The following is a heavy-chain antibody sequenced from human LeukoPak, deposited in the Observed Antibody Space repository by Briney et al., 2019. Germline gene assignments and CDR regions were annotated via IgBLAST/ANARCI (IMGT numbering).Heavy chain of an antibody. J-gene: IGHJ4*02. CDR1: GFTFSNYA. Sequence: GGSLRLSCAASGFTFSNYAMSWVRQAPGKGLEWVSVISGSGGRTYYADSVKGRFTISRDNAKNTLYLQMNSLRAEDTAVYYCARDTAMQYFDYWGQGTLVTVSS. CDR2: ISGSGGRT. CDR3: ARDTAMQYFDY. D-gene: IGHD5-18*01. V-gene: IGHV3-23*01.